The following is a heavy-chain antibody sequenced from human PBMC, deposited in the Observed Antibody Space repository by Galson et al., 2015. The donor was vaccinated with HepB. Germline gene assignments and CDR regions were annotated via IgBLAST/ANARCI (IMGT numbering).Heavy chain of an antibody. J-gene: IGHJ6*02. CDR1: GFTFSSYW. V-gene: IGHV3-74*01. CDR2: INSDGSST. Sequence: SLRLSCAASGFTFSSYWMHWVRQAPGKGLVWVSRINSDGSSTSYADSVKGRFTISRDNAKNTLYLQMNSLRAEDTAVYYCARDLGSGKRFYYYGMDVWGQGTTVTVSS. D-gene: IGHD2-15*01. CDR3: ARDLGSGKRFYYYGMDV.